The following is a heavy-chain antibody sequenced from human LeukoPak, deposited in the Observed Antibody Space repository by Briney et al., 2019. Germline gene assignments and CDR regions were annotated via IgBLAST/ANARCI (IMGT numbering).Heavy chain of an antibody. V-gene: IGHV1-69*10. CDR2: IIPILGIA. CDR3: ARGFEYYYDSSGFPTPSTPYYFDY. J-gene: IGHJ4*02. D-gene: IGHD3-22*01. Sequence: SVTVSCKASGGTFSSYAISWVRQAPGQGLEWMGWIIPILGIANYAQKFQGRVTITADKSTSTAYMELSSLRSEDTAVYYCARGFEYYYDSSGFPTPSTPYYFDYWGQGTLVTVSS. CDR1: GGTFSSYA.